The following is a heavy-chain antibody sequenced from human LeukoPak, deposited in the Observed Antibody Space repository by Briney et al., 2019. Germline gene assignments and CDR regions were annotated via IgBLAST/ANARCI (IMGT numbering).Heavy chain of an antibody. Sequence: PSETLSLTCTVSGGSISSSSYYWGWIRQPPGKGLEWIGSIYYSGSTYYNPSLKSRVTISVDTSKNQFSLKLSSVTAADTAVYYCARGGVGATSETNNLFDYWGQGTLVTVSS. CDR3: ARGGVGATSETNNLFDY. J-gene: IGHJ4*02. CDR2: IYYSGST. D-gene: IGHD1-26*01. CDR1: GGSISSSSYY. V-gene: IGHV4-39*07.